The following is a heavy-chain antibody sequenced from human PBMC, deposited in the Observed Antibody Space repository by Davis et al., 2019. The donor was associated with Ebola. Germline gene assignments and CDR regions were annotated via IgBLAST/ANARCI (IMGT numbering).Heavy chain of an antibody. CDR3: VRHVRGYD. J-gene: IGHJ4*02. CDR2: IHGSGRT. V-gene: IGHV4-59*08. CDR1: GGSISGFS. D-gene: IGHD5-12*01. Sequence: MPSETLSLTCTASGGSISGFSWSWIRQSPGEGLEWIGYIHGSGRTSYNPSFKSRVTISLDMSKNQFSLKVGSVTAADTAVYYCVRHVRGYDWGQGIPVTVSS.